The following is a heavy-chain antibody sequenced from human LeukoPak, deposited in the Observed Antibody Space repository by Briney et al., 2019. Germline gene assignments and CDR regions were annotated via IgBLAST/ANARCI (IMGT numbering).Heavy chain of an antibody. V-gene: IGHV4-39*07. CDR3: ACATGDYSSSFGNWFDP. Sequence: SETLSLTCTVSGGSISSSSYYWGWIRQPPGKGLEWIGTIYYSGSTYYNPSLKSRVTISVDTSKNQFSLKLSSVTAADTAVYYCACATGDYSSSFGNWFDPWGQGTLVTVSS. J-gene: IGHJ5*02. D-gene: IGHD6-13*01. CDR1: GGSISSSSYY. CDR2: IYYSGST.